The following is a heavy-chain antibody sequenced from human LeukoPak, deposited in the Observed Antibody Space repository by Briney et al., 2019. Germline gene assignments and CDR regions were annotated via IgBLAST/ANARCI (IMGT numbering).Heavy chain of an antibody. J-gene: IGHJ6*02. CDR1: GGSFSGYY. V-gene: IGHV4-34*01. Sequence: SETLSLTCAVYGGSFSGYYWSWIRQPPGEGLEWIGEINHSVSTNYNPSLKSRVTISVDTSKNQFALKLSSVTAADTAVYYCARSGRTVGCYYYDGMHVWGQGTTVTVSS. CDR2: INHSVST. D-gene: IGHD2-8*02. CDR3: ARSGRTVGCYYYDGMHV.